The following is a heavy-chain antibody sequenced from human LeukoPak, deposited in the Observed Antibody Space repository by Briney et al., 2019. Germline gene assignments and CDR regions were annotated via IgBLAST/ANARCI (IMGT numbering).Heavy chain of an antibody. J-gene: IGHJ3*01. CDR2: FSGTGSST. CDR3: AKHRGSSWYDAFDV. CDR1: GFTFTSYA. Sequence: GGSLRLSCAASGFTFTSYAMICVRQAPGKGLEWVSAFSGTGSSTYYADSVKGRFTTSRDNSKNTLYLQMNSLRAEDTAVYYCAKHRGSSWYDAFDVCGQGTMVTVSS. V-gene: IGHV3-23*01. D-gene: IGHD6-13*01.